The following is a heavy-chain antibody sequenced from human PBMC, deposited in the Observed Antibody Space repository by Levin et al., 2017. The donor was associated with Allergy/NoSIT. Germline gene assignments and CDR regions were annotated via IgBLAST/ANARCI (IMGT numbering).Heavy chain of an antibody. CDR2: ISGSGGNT. J-gene: IGHJ4*02. CDR3: AKWEISILSFDY. CDR1: GFTFSTYA. D-gene: IGHD1-26*01. V-gene: IGHV3-23*01. Sequence: GESLKISCAASGFTFSTYAMTWVRQAPGKGLEWVSTISGSGGNTYYADSVKGRFTISRDNSKNTLFLQMNSLRAEDTAVYYCAKWEISILSFDYWGQGTLVTVSS.